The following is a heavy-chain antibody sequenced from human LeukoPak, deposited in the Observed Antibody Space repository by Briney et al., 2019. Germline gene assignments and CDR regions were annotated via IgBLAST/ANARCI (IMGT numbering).Heavy chain of an antibody. J-gene: IGHJ6*02. CDR2: ISGDGGST. CDR1: GFTFDDYA. V-gene: IGHV3-43*02. CDR3: AKDFGYSSGWYLGGYYYYGMDV. D-gene: IGHD6-19*01. Sequence: SGGSLRLACAASGFTFDDYAMQWVRQAPGRGMGWVSLISGDGGSTYYADSVKGRFNIYRDNRKNSLYLQMTSLRTEDTALCYCAKDFGYSSGWYLGGYYYYGMDVWGQGTTVTVSS.